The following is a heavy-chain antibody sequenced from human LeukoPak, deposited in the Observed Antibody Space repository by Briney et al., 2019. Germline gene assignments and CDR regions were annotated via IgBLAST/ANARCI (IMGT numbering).Heavy chain of an antibody. CDR2: IIPIFGTA. CDR3: ARAYPRYCSSTSCYSYYYMDV. V-gene: IGHV1-69*05. J-gene: IGHJ6*03. CDR1: GGTFSSYA. D-gene: IGHD2-2*02. Sequence: SVKVSCKASGGTFSSYAISWVRQAPGQGLEWMGGIIPIFGTANYAQKFQGRVTITTDESTSTAYMELSSLRSEDTAVYYCARAYPRYCSSTSCYSYYYMDVWGKGTTVTVSS.